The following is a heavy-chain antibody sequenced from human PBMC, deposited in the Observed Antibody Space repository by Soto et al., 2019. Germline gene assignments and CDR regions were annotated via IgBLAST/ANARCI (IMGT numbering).Heavy chain of an antibody. CDR3: ARHLYTYCSGGSCGQPGYYYGMDV. D-gene: IGHD2-15*01. V-gene: IGHV1-69*12. CDR2: IIPIFGTA. CDR1: GGTFSSYA. Sequence: QVQLVQSGAEVKKPGSSVKVSCKASGGTFSSYAISWVRQAPGQGLEWMGGIIPIFGTANYAQKFQGRVTITADESTSTAYMEQSRLRSEDTAVYYCARHLYTYCSGGSCGQPGYYYGMDVWGQGTKVTVS. J-gene: IGHJ6*02.